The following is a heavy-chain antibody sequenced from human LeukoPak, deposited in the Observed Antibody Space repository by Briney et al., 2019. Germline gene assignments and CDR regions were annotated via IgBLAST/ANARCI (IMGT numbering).Heavy chain of an antibody. CDR2: ISGSGGTA. Sequence: GGSLRLSCAASGFTFNIYAMNWVRQAPGKGLEWVSAISGSGGTASCADSVKGRFTISRDNSKNTLYLQMNSLRAEDTAVYYCAKDTVAGGVAKDYWGQGTLVTVSS. D-gene: IGHD2-8*02. J-gene: IGHJ4*02. CDR3: AKDTVAGGVAKDY. CDR1: GFTFNIYA. V-gene: IGHV3-23*01.